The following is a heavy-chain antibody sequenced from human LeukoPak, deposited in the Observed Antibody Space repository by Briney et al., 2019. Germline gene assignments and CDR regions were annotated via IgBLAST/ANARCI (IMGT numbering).Heavy chain of an antibody. D-gene: IGHD7-27*01. CDR3: ARDSKKTGFFDY. Sequence: PSKTLSLTCTVSGGSISSYYWSWIRQPPGKGLEWIGYIYYSGSTNYNPSLKSRVTISVDTSKNQFSLKLSSVTAADTAVYYCARDSKKTGFFDYWGQGTLVTVSS. CDR1: GGSISSYY. V-gene: IGHV4-59*01. CDR2: IYYSGST. J-gene: IGHJ4*02.